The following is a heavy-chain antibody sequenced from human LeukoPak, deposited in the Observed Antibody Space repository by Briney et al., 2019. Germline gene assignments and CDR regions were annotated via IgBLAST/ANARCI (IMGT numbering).Heavy chain of an antibody. CDR3: AKDIGLTMGGPYYDFWSGYGPGV. Sequence: QAGGSLRLSCAASGFLFEDYTMHWVRQAPGKGLEWVSLISWDGGSRHYADSIKGRFTISRDNYKNSLFLQMNNLRTEDTALYYCAKDIGLTMGGPYYDFWSGYGPGVWGKGTTLIVSS. J-gene: IGHJ6*04. CDR1: GFLFEDYT. D-gene: IGHD3-3*01. V-gene: IGHV3-43*01. CDR2: ISWDGGSR.